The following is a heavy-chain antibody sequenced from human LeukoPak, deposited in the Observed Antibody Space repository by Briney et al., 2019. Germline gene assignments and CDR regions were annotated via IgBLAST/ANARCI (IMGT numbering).Heavy chain of an antibody. CDR3: ARDRETPHYYGSGSYPLDY. D-gene: IGHD3-10*01. CDR1: GFTFSSYS. CDR2: ISSSSSYI. V-gene: IGHV3-21*01. J-gene: IGHJ4*02. Sequence: GGSLRLSCAASGFTFSSYSMNWVRQAPGKGLEWVSSISSSSSYIYYADSVKGRFTISRDNAKNSLYLQMNSLRAEDTAVYYCARDRETPHYYGSGSYPLDYWGQGTLVTVSS.